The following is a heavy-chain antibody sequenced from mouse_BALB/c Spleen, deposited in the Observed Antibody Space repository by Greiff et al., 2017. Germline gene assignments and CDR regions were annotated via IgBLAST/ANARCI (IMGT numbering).Heavy chain of an antibody. CDR2: ISYSGST. D-gene: IGHD2-4*01. CDR1: GYSITSDYA. J-gene: IGHJ2*01. Sequence: EVQLQESGPGLVKPSQSLSLTCTVTGYSITSDYAWNWIRQFPGNKLEWMGYISYSGSTSYNPSLKSRTSITRDTSKNQFFLQLNSVTTEDTATYYCAVYDDDEGDYWGQGTTLTVSS. V-gene: IGHV3-2*02. CDR3: AVYDDDEGDY.